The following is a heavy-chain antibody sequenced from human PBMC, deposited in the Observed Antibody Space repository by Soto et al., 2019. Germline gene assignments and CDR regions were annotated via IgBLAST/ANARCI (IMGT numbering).Heavy chain of an antibody. D-gene: IGHD2-15*01. CDR2: ISGNGNTI. V-gene: IGHV3-11*01. CDR1: AFTFSDYY. Sequence: PGGSLRLSCAASAFTFSDYYMGWIRQAPGKGLEWLSYISGNGNTIYYADSVKGQFTVSRDNAKNLLYLQMNSLRAEDTAVYYCAASAVVAAHYWGQGALVTVSS. CDR3: AASAVVAAHY. J-gene: IGHJ4*02.